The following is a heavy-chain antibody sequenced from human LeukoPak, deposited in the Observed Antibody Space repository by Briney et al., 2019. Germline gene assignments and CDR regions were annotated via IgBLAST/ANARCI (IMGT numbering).Heavy chain of an antibody. V-gene: IGHV4-39*01. CDR2: LYYSGRT. CDR3: ATHRGLRYFDY. D-gene: IGHD3/OR15-3a*01. Sequence: PSETLSLTCTVSGGSISSSSDYWGWIRQPPGMALEWIGSLYYSGRTYYNPSLKGRVTISVDTSKNQVSLKLSYVTAADTAVYYCATHRGLRYFDYWGQATLVTVFS. J-gene: IGHJ4*02. CDR1: GGSISSSSDY.